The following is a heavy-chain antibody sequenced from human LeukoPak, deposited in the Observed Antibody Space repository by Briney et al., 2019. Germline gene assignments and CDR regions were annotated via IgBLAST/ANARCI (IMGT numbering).Heavy chain of an antibody. D-gene: IGHD6-19*01. CDR3: ARGLDSSGWFWFDP. V-gene: IGHV6-1*01. CDR1: GDSVSSNSAA. J-gene: IGHJ5*02. Sequence: SQTLSLTFAISGDSVSSNSAAWNWIRQSPSGGLEWLGRTYYKSKWYNDYALSVKSRITINPDTSKNQFSLQLNSVTPEDTAVYYCARGLDSSGWFWFDPWGQGTLVTVSS. CDR2: TYYKSKWYN.